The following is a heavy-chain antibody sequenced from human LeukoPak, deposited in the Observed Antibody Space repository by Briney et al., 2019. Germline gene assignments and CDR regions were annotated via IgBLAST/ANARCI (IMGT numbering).Heavy chain of an antibody. V-gene: IGHV4-38-2*02. J-gene: IGHJ6*03. D-gene: IGHD3-10*01. CDR1: GYSISSGYY. CDR3: ARGHRFGELLAPNYYYNYMDV. CDR2: IYHSGST. Sequence: PSETLSLTCTVSGYSISSGYYWGWIRQPPGKGLEWIGSIYHSGSTYYNPSLKSRVTISVDTSKNQFSLKLRSVTAADTAVYYCARGHRFGELLAPNYYYNYMDVWGKGTTVTISS.